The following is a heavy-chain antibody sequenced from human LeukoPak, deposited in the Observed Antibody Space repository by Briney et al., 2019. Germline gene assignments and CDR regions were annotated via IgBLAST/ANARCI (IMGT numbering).Heavy chain of an antibody. CDR1: GYSISSGYY. D-gene: IGHD2-15*01. CDR2: IYHSGST. Sequence: SETLSLTCAVSGYSISSGYYWGWIRQPPGKGLEWIGSIYHSGSTYYNPSLKSRVTISVDTSKNQFSLKLSSVTAADTAVYYCARLQQLLLLDYCGQGTLVTVSS. CDR3: ARLQQLLLLDY. J-gene: IGHJ4*02. V-gene: IGHV4-38-2*01.